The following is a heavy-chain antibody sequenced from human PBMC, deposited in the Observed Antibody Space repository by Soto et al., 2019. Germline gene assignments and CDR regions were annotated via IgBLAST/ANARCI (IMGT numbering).Heavy chain of an antibody. CDR3: AHIVTGCFP. CDR2: IYWDDGK. CDR1: GFSLITSGVG. J-gene: IGHJ5*02. Sequence: QITLKESGPTLVKPTQTLTLTCTISGFSLITSGVGVGWIRQPPGKALEWLALIYWDDGKRYSPSLKSRLTITQDTSKNQVVRTLTNLDPMDTATYDCAHIVTGCFPWCRGALVTVPS. D-gene: IGHD3-16*01. V-gene: IGHV2-5*02.